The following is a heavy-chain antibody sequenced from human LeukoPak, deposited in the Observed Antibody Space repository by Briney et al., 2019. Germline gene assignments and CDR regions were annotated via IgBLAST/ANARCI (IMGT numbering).Heavy chain of an antibody. V-gene: IGHV1-46*01. J-gene: IGHJ4*02. D-gene: IGHD2-15*01. CDR2: INPSGGST. CDR3: ARGPPPHSGGKYFPFDY. CDR1: GYTFTSYY. Sequence: GASVKVSCKASGYTFTSYYMHWVRQAPGQGLEWMGIINPSGGSTSYAQKFQGRVTMTRDTPTSTVYMELSSLRSEDTAVYYCARGPPPHSGGKYFPFDYWGQGTLVTVSS.